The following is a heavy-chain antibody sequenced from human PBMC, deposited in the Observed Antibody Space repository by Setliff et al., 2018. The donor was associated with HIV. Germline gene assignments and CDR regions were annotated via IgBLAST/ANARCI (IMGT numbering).Heavy chain of an antibody. CDR3: AAFDSGRDV. CDR1: GGSISSSNW. V-gene: IGHV4-4*02. J-gene: IGHJ4*02. Sequence: SETLSLTCAVSGGSISSSNWWSWVRQPPGKGLEWIGEIYHSGSANYNPSYKSRVTVSLDTSKIQFSLKLNSVTAADTGVYYCAAFDSGRDVWGQGTLVTVSS. CDR2: IYHSGSA. D-gene: IGHD6-19*01.